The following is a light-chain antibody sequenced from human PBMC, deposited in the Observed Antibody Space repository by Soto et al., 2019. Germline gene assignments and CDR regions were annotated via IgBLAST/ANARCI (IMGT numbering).Light chain of an antibody. V-gene: IGLV2-14*01. J-gene: IGLJ1*01. CDR3: KSFIAGFTYV. Sequence: QSALTQPASVSGSPGQSITISCTGTSSDVGGYNHVSWYQQHPGKAPKLMIYDVSSRPSGVSNRFSGSKSGNTASLTISGLQAEDEADYYCKSFIAGFTYVFGTGTKLTVL. CDR1: SSDVGGYNH. CDR2: DVS.